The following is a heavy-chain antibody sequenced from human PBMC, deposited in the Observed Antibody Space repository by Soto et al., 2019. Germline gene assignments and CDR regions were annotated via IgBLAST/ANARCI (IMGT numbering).Heavy chain of an antibody. CDR2: INHSGST. V-gene: IGHV4-34*01. Sequence: QVQLQQWGAGLLKPSETLSLTCAVYGGSFSGYYWSWIRQPPGKGLEWIGEINHSGSTNYNPSLKSRVTISLDTSKNQFSLKLSSVTAADTAVYYCARGLYSSGQYQHWGQGTLVTVSS. J-gene: IGHJ1*01. D-gene: IGHD6-19*01. CDR1: GGSFSGYY. CDR3: ARGLYSSGQYQH.